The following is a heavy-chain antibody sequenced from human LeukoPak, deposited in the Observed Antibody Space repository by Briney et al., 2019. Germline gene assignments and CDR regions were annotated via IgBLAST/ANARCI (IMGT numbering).Heavy chain of an antibody. CDR1: GFTFSSYS. CDR2: ISSSSSYI. V-gene: IGHV3-21*01. Sequence: GGSLRLSCAASGFTFSSYSMNWVRQAPGKGLEWVSPISSSSSYIYYADSVKGRFTISRDNAKNSLYLQMNSLRAEDTAVYYCARDSLGGARITMVRGVIIQGFDYWGQGTLVTVSS. J-gene: IGHJ4*02. D-gene: IGHD3-10*01. CDR3: ARDSLGGARITMVRGVIIQGFDY.